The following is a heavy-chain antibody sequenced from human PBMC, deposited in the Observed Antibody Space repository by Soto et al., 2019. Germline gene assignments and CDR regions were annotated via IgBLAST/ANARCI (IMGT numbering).Heavy chain of an antibody. V-gene: IGHV3-7*01. CDR1: VFTCSTYW. CDR3: SRSLNS. J-gene: IGHJ4*02. Sequence: GSLRLSGAASVFTCSTYWMDWVRQTPGKGLEWVANINQDGSEKNYVDSVKGRFTIYRDNAKNSLYLQMSSLTAEDSALYYCSRSLNSWGQGTLVTVSS. CDR2: INQDGSEK.